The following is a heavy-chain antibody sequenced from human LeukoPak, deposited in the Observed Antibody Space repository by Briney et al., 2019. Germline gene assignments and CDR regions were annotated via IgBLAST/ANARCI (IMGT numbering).Heavy chain of an antibody. CDR2: ISDNGGRT. Sequence: GGSLRLSCAASGFTFNSCSMNWVRQAPGKGLEWVSAISDNGGRTYYADSVKGRFTISRDNSKNTLFVQMNSLRAEDTAVYYCAREYDSSWPSWGQGTLVTVSS. V-gene: IGHV3-23*01. J-gene: IGHJ5*02. CDR3: AREYDSSWPS. CDR1: GFTFNSCS. D-gene: IGHD3-22*01.